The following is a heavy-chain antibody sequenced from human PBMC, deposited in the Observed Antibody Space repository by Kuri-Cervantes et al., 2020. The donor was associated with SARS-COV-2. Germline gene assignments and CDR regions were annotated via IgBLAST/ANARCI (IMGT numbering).Heavy chain of an antibody. J-gene: IGHJ4*02. V-gene: IGHV4-39*07. D-gene: IGHD3-9*01. CDR2: IYYSGST. CDR3: ATTNSGYDTSD. CDR1: GLTFRSYW. Sequence: ESLKISCAASGLTFRSYWMHWVRQAPGEGLEWIGSIYYSGSTYYNPSLKSRVTISVDTSKNQFSLKLSSVTAADTAVYYCATTNSGYDTSDWGQGTLVTVSS.